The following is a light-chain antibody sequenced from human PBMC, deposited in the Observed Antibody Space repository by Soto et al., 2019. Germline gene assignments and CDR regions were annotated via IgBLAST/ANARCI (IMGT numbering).Light chain of an antibody. V-gene: IGKV3-11*01. CDR3: QQRVTWPNT. J-gene: IGKJ2*01. Sequence: ETVLTQSPATLSLSPGERAILSCRASQSVDNYLAWYQQKPGQAPRLLLYAASNRATGIPARFSVSGSGTEFTLTISSLEPEDFAVYYCQQRVTWPNTFGQGT. CDR1: QSVDNY. CDR2: AAS.